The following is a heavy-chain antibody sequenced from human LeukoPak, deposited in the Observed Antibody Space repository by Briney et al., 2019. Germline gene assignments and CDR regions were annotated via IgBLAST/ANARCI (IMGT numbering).Heavy chain of an antibody. J-gene: IGHJ4*02. V-gene: IGHV3-53*01. CDR3: ARSRGLYYPDY. CDR2: IYSGGST. Sequence: GGSLRLSCAASGFTVSSNYMSWVRQAPGKGLEWVSVIYSGGSTYYADSVKGRFTISRDNSKNTLYLQMNSLRAEDTAVYYCARSRGLYYPDYWGQGTLVTVSS. D-gene: IGHD3-22*01. CDR1: GFTVSSNY.